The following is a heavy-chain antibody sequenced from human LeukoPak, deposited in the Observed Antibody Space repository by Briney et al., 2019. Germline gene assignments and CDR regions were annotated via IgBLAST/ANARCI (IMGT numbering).Heavy chain of an antibody. CDR2: IYPGDSDT. CDR1: GYSFTSYW. V-gene: IGHV5-51*01. CDR3: ARQAHNYDFWSGPINWFDP. J-gene: IGHJ5*02. Sequence: GESLKISCKGSGYSFTSYWIGWVRQMPGKGLEWMGIIYPGDSDTRYSPSFQGQVTISADKSISTAYLQWSSLKASDTAMYYCARQAHNYDFWSGPINWFDPWGQGTLVTVSS. D-gene: IGHD3-3*01.